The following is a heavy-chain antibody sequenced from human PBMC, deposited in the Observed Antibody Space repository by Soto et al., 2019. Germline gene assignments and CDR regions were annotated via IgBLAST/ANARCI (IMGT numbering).Heavy chain of an antibody. J-gene: IGHJ5*02. CDR3: ASTNSPDIVLTPMEVESFWFDP. CDR2: IYSNGDT. D-gene: IGHD2-8*01. Sequence: PSETLSLTCSVSSDSMNSGGYYWSWIRQHPGKGLEWIGYIYSNGDTYYNPSLKSRVTISVDTSKNQFSLKLSSVTAADTAVYYCASTNSPDIVLTPMEVESFWFDPWGQGTLVTVSS. V-gene: IGHV4-30-4*08. CDR1: SDSMNSGGYY.